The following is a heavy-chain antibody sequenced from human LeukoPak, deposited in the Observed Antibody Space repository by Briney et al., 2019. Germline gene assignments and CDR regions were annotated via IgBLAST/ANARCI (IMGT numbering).Heavy chain of an antibody. J-gene: IGHJ5*02. CDR3: ARERRYSSSHHWFDP. Sequence: PGGSLRLSCAASGFTFSDYYMSWIRQAPGKGLEWVSYISSSGSTIYYADSVKGRFTISRDNAKNSLYLQMNSLRAEDTAVYYCARERRYSSSHHWFDPWGQGTLVTVSS. CDR1: GFTFSDYY. CDR2: ISSSGSTI. V-gene: IGHV3-11*01. D-gene: IGHD6-13*01.